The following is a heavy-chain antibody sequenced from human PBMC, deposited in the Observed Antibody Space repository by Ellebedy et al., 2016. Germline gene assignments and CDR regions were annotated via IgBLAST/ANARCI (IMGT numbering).Heavy chain of an antibody. CDR2: VNTFSGNT. Sequence: ASVKVSXXASGYTFTTFSITWVRQVPGQGLEWMGFVNTFSGNTNFAQKFQGRVSMTTDSSTHTAYMDLRSLRSDDTAMYYCAKTSGWGYGENWGQGTLVTVSS. J-gene: IGHJ4*02. V-gene: IGHV1-18*04. CDR1: GYTFTTFS. D-gene: IGHD3-10*01. CDR3: AKTSGWGYGEN.